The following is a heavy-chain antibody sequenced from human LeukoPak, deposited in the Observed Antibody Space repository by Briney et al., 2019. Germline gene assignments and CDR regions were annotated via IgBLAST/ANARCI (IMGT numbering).Heavy chain of an antibody. CDR2: INLIAGLT. D-gene: IGHD3-10*01. V-gene: IGHV1-46*01. CDR3: ARQQGVQNLNFDY. Sequence: ASVKLSCKASGYTFTNYYKHWLRQAPGQGPEWMGMINLIAGLTHYAPKFQGRVTMTRDTSTSTVYMELSSLGSEDTAVYYCARQQGVQNLNFDYWGQGALVTVSS. J-gene: IGHJ4*02. CDR1: GYTFTNYY.